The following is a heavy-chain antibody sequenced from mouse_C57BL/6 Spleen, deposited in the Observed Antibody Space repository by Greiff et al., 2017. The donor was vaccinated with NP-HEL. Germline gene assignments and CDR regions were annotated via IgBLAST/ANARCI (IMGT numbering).Heavy chain of an antibody. CDR2: IDPSDSYT. D-gene: IGHD1-1*01. J-gene: IGHJ2*01. Sequence: VQLQQPGAELVRPGTSVKLSCKASGYTFTSYWMHWVKQRPGQGLEWIGVIDPSDSYTNYNQKFKGKATLPVDTSSSTAYMQLSSLTSEDSAVYYCARGPITTVVAPDYWGQGTTLTVSS. CDR1: GYTFTSYW. V-gene: IGHV1-59*01. CDR3: ARGPITTVVAPDY.